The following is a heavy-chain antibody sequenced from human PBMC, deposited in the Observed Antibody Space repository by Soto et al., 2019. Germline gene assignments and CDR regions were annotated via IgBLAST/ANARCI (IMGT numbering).Heavy chain of an antibody. Sequence: EVQLVESGGGLVKPGGSLRLSCAASGFTLSSYTLNWVRQAPGKGLEWVASISSSGTHIYYADSVKGRFTISRDNAKNSVYLQMHSLSAEDTAVYSCARNDDDIWGTFPNNAFDVWGQGTMVTVSS. CDR3: ARNDDDIWGTFPNNAFDV. CDR2: ISSSGTHI. V-gene: IGHV3-21*01. J-gene: IGHJ3*01. D-gene: IGHD3-16*01. CDR1: GFTLSSYT.